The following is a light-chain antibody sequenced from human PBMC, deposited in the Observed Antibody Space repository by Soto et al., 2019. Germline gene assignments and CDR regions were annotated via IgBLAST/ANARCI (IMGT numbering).Light chain of an antibody. CDR3: SSYTSSTALV. CDR2: EVS. CDR1: SSDLGRYNY. Sequence: QSALAQPASVSGSPGQSITISCTGASSDLGRYNYVSWYQQHPGKAPKLMIYEVSYRPSGVSNRFSGSKSGNTASLTIPGLQADDEADYYCSSYTSSTALVFGTGTKVTVL. V-gene: IGLV2-14*01. J-gene: IGLJ1*01.